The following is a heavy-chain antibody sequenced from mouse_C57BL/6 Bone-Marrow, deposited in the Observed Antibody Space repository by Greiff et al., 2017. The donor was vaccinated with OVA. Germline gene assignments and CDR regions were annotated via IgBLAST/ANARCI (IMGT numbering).Heavy chain of an antibody. CDR3: ARRSYYYGSSFSYWYFDV. J-gene: IGHJ1*03. V-gene: IGHV1-81*01. CDR1: GYTFTSYG. D-gene: IGHD1-1*01. Sequence: QVQLQQSGAELARPGASVKLSCKASGYTFTSYGISWVKQRTGQGLEWIGEIYPRSGNTYYNEKFKGKATLTADKSSSTAYMELRSLTSEDSAVYFCARRSYYYGSSFSYWYFDVWGTGTTVTVSS. CDR2: IYPRSGNT.